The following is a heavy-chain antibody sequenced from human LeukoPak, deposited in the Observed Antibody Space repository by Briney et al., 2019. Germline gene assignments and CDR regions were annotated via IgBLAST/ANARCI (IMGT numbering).Heavy chain of an antibody. CDR2: IYTSGST. CDR1: GGSISSYY. CDR3: VAGKVNWFDP. D-gene: IGHD6-19*01. J-gene: IGHJ5*02. V-gene: IGHV4-4*07. Sequence: SETLSLTCTVSGGSISSYYWSWIRQPAGKGLEWIGRIYTSGSTNYNPSLKSRVTISVDTSKNQFSLKLSSVTAADTAVYIAVAGKVNWFDPWGQGTLVTVSS.